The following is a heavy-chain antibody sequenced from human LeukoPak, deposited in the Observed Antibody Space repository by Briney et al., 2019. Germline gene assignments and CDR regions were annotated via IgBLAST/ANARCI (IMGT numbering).Heavy chain of an antibody. CDR1: GFTFDDYA. D-gene: IGHD2-21*02. CDR2: TNWSGGRI. V-gene: IGHV3-20*04. Sequence: GGSLRLSCAASGFTFDDYAMSWVRQTPGKGLEWVSGTNWSGGRIGYADSVKGRFTISRDNAKNSLYLQMNSLRVEDTAMYYCARDGLRRPPTPYCGGDCPLDYWGEGTLVSVSS. J-gene: IGHJ4*02. CDR3: ARDGLRRPPTPYCGGDCPLDY.